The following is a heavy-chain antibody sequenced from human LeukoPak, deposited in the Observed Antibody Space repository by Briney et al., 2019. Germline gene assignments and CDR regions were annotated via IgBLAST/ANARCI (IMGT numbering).Heavy chain of an antibody. D-gene: IGHD2-2*01. CDR1: GGSISSGDYY. V-gene: IGHV4-30-4*01. CDR2: IYYSGST. CDR3: ASFWVGYCSSTSCFRPDY. Sequence: SETLSLTCTVSGGSISSGDYYWSWIRQPPGKGLEWIGYIYYSGSTYYNPSLKSRVTISVDTSKNQFSLKLSSATAADTAVYYCASFWVGYCSSTSCFRPDYWGQGTLVTVSS. J-gene: IGHJ4*02.